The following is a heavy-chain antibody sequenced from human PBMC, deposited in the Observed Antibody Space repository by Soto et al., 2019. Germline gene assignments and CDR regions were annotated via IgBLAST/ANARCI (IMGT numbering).Heavy chain of an antibody. CDR1: GFSLSSYS. CDR3: TMVRGDYGRYYYGMDV. Sequence: GVALIVSCAASGFSLSSYSMSCGLQSPGKGLDCVSSISSSSSYIYYADSVKGRFTISRDNAKNSLYLQMNTLRAEDTAVYYCTMVRGDYGRYYYGMDVWGQGTTVTVSS. CDR2: ISSSSSYI. J-gene: IGHJ6*02. V-gene: IGHV3-21*01. D-gene: IGHD3-10*01.